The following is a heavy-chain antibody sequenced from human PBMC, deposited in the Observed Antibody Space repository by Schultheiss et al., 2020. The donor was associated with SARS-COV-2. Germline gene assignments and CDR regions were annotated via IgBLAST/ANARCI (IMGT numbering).Heavy chain of an antibody. CDR1: GGSISSYY. V-gene: IGHV4-39*01. J-gene: IGHJ6*02. Sequence: SETLSLTCTVSGGSISSYYWGWIRQPPGKGLEWIGSVYYTGSTFYNPSLRSRVTISVDTSKNQFSLMLSSLTAADTAVYYCARLHYHYGMDVWGQGTTVTVSS. CDR3: ARLHYHYGMDV. CDR2: VYYTGST.